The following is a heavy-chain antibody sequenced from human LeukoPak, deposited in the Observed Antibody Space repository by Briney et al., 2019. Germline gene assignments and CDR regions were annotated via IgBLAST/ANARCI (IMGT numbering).Heavy chain of an antibody. CDR3: AKSMTTVTTGYYYGMDV. CDR2: ISGSGGST. V-gene: IGHV3-23*01. D-gene: IGHD4-17*01. Sequence: GGSLRLSCAASGFTFGSYAMSWVRQAPGKGLEWVSAISGSGGSTYYADSVKGRFTISRDNSKNTLYLQMNSLRAEDTAVYYCAKSMTTVTTGYYYGMDVWGQGTTVTVSS. CDR1: GFTFGSYA. J-gene: IGHJ6*02.